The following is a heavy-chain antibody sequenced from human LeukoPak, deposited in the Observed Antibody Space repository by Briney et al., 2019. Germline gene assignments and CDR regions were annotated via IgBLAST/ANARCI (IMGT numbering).Heavy chain of an antibody. CDR3: ARVAKERIGGVYYFDY. CDR1: GFTFSDYD. J-gene: IGHJ4*02. CDR2: IGTAGDT. Sequence: GGSLRLSCAASGFTFSDYDMHWVRQATGKGLEWVSAIGTAGDTHYTGSVKGRFTISRENAKNSLYLQMNSLRAGDTAVYYCARVAKERIGGVYYFDYWGQGTLVTVSS. V-gene: IGHV3-13*01. D-gene: IGHD1-1*01.